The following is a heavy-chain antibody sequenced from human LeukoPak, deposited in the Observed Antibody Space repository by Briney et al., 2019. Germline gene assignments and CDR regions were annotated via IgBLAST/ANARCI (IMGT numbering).Heavy chain of an antibody. V-gene: IGHV3-66*01. CDR1: GFAVSRNY. CDR3: AKDPWSGGSFGDY. D-gene: IGHD2-15*01. Sequence: GGSLRLSCAASGFAVSRNYMSWVRQAPGKGLEWVSVIYSGGRTYYADSVKGRFTISRDNSKNTLYLQMNSLRAEDTAVYYCAKDPWSGGSFGDYWGQGTLVTVSS. CDR2: IYSGGRT. J-gene: IGHJ4*02.